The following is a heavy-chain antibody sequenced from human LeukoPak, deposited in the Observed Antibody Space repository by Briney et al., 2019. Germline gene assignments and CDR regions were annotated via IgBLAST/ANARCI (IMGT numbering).Heavy chain of an antibody. Sequence: GSLRLSCAASGFTFSSYAMSWVRQAPGKGLEWVSAISGSGGSTYYADSVKGRFTISRDNSKNTLYLQMNSLRAEDTAVYYCAKDPDRYYDFWSGYHAGAFDIWGQGTMVTVSS. V-gene: IGHV3-23*01. CDR3: AKDPDRYYDFWSGYHAGAFDI. D-gene: IGHD3-3*01. CDR1: GFTFSSYA. J-gene: IGHJ3*02. CDR2: ISGSGGST.